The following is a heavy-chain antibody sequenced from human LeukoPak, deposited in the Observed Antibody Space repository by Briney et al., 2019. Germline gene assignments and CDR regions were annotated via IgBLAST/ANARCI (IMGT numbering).Heavy chain of an antibody. CDR2: IFYSGST. CDR1: GGSISSYY. Sequence: SETLSLTCSVSGGSISSYYWSWIRQPPGKGLEWMGYIFYSGSTIYNPSLRSRVTISVDTSKNQLSLKLTSVTAADTAVYYCARRGYTTSGGHWFDPWGQGTLVTVSS. V-gene: IGHV4-59*08. CDR3: ARRGYTTSGGHWFDP. D-gene: IGHD5-12*01. J-gene: IGHJ5*02.